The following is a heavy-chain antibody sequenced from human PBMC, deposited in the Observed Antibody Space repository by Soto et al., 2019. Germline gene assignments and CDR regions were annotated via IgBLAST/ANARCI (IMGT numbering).Heavy chain of an antibody. V-gene: IGHV1-8*01. CDR2: MNPNSGNT. Sequence: GASLKVSCKASGYTFTSYDINWVRQATGQGLEWMGWMNPNSGNTAYAQKFQGRVTMTRNTSISTAYMELSSLRSEDTAVYYCVREVVGGHLPNWGQGTLVTVSS. J-gene: IGHJ4*02. CDR3: VREVVGGHLPN. D-gene: IGHD2-15*01. CDR1: GYTFTSYD.